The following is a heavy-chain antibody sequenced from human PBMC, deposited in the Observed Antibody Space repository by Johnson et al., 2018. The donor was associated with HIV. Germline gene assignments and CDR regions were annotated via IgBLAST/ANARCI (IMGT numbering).Heavy chain of an antibody. CDR2: ISYDGSNK. J-gene: IGHJ3*02. CDR3: ARQTTVVSGDAFDI. Sequence: QVQLVESGGGVVQPGGSLRLSCAASGFTFSSYAMHWVRQAPGKGLEWVAVISYDGSNKYHADSVTGRFTISRDNSKNTKYLQMNSLRAGDTAVYYCARQTTVVSGDAFDIWGQGTMVTVSS. CDR1: GFTFSSYA. D-gene: IGHD4-23*01. V-gene: IGHV3-30*04.